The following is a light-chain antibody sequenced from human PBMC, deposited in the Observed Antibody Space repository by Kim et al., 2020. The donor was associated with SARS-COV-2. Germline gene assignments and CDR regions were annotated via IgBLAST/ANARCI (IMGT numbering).Light chain of an antibody. CDR1: KLGDKY. CDR3: QAWDSSTWV. Sequence: SYELTQPPSVSVSPGQTASITCSGDKLGDKYACWYQKKPGQSPVLVIYQDSKRPSGIPERFSGSNSGNTATLTISGTKAMDEADYYCQAWDSSTWVFGGG. CDR2: QDS. J-gene: IGLJ3*02. V-gene: IGLV3-1*01.